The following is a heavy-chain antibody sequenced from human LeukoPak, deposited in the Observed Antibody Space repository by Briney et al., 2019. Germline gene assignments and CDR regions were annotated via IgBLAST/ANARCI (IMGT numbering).Heavy chain of an antibody. Sequence: ASVKVSCTASGYTFTGYYMHWVRQAPGHGLEWMGRINPNSGDTNYAQKFQGRVTMTRDTSISTAYMELSRLRSDDTAVYYCARDQLSGDRYADYWGQGTLVTVSS. CDR1: GYTFTGYY. CDR2: INPNSGDT. D-gene: IGHD3-10*01. J-gene: IGHJ4*02. CDR3: ARDQLSGDRYADY. V-gene: IGHV1-2*06.